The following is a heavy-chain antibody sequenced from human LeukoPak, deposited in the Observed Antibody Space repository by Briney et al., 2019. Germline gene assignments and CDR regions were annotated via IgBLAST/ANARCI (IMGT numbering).Heavy chain of an antibody. CDR2: IYTSGST. Sequence: SETLSLTCTVSGGSISSSSYYWGWIRQPAGKGLEWIGRIYTSGSTNYNPSLKSRVTMSVDTSKNQFSLKLSSVTAADTAVYYCARDVGDILTGYQSPYYYYGMDVWGQGTTVTVSS. CDR1: GGSISSSSYY. J-gene: IGHJ6*02. D-gene: IGHD3-9*01. CDR3: ARDVGDILTGYQSPYYYYGMDV. V-gene: IGHV4-61*02.